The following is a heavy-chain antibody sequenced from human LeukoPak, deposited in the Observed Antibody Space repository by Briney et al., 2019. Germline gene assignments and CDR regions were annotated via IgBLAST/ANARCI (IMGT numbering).Heavy chain of an antibody. CDR3: ARDYYYDSSRILDY. D-gene: IGHD3-22*01. J-gene: IGHJ4*02. CDR2: ISSSSSTI. Sequence: GGSLRLSCVASGFTFSDYNMNWVRQAPGKGLEWVSYISSSSSTIYYADSVKGRFTISRDNAKNSLYLQINSLRAEDTAVYYCARDYYYDSSRILDYWGQGTLVTVSS. V-gene: IGHV3-48*04. CDR1: GFTFSDYN.